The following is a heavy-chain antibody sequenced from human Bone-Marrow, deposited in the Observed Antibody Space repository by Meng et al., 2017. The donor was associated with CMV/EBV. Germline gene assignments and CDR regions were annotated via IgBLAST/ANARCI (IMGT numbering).Heavy chain of an antibody. D-gene: IGHD2/OR15-2a*01. CDR2: IYSGGST. Sequence: GGSLRLSCAASGFTVSRNYMSWVRQAPGKGLEWVSVIYSGGSTYYADSVKGRFTISRDNAKNSLYLRMNSLRVEDTAVYYCARDWAKKTYCDSTHCPDAFARWGQGKRVNVSS. V-gene: IGHV3-53*01. J-gene: IGHJ3*01. CDR3: ARDWAKKTYCDSTHCPDAFAR. CDR1: GFTVSRNY.